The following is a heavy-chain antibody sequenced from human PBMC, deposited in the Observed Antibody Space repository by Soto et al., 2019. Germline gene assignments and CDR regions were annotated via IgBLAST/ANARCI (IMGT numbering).Heavy chain of an antibody. Sequence: QVQLVESGGGVVQPGRSLRLSCAASGFTFSSYGMHWVRQAPGKGLEWVAVISYDGSNKYYADSVKGRFTISRDNSKNTLYLQMNSLRAEDTAVYYCAKDRVERGYSYGYFSAWGQGTLVTVSS. CDR3: AKDRVERGYSYGYFSA. J-gene: IGHJ5*02. V-gene: IGHV3-30*18. D-gene: IGHD5-18*01. CDR1: GFTFSSYG. CDR2: ISYDGSNK.